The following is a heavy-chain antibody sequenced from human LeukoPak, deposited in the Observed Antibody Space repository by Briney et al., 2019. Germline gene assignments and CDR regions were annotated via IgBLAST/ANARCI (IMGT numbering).Heavy chain of an antibody. J-gene: IGHJ4*02. D-gene: IGHD4-23*01. CDR1: GFTFSSYA. Sequence: PGGSLRLSCTASGFTFSSYAMGWVRQAPGKGLDWVSTISGSGGSTYFADSVKGRFTISRDNSKNTLYLQMNSLRAEDTAVYYCAKETGYGGDPFDYWGQGTLVTVSS. CDR2: ISGSGGST. CDR3: AKETGYGGDPFDY. V-gene: IGHV3-23*01.